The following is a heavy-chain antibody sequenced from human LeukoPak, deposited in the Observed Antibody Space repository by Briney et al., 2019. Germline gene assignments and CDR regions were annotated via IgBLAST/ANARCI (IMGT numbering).Heavy chain of an antibody. CDR1: GGSIHSY. Sequence: SETLSLTCTVSGGSIHSYWSWIRQPAGKGLEWIGRISGSGTITYNPALQSRLTISIDTSKNQFSLKLSSVTAADTAVYYCARDIAVAGTSLIDYWGQGTLVTVSS. CDR3: ARDIAVAGTSLIDY. D-gene: IGHD6-19*01. J-gene: IGHJ4*02. V-gene: IGHV4-4*07. CDR2: ISGSGTI.